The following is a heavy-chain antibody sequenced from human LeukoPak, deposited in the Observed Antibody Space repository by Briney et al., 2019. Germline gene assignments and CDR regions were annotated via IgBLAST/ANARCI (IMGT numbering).Heavy chain of an antibody. V-gene: IGHV1-18*01. CDR2: ISAYNSNT. CDR3: AGRRGYSFHFDY. CDR1: GYTFTSYG. J-gene: IGHJ4*02. D-gene: IGHD5-18*01. Sequence: GASVKVSCKASGYTFTSYGINWVRQAPGQGLEWMGWISAYNSNTHYAQKLQGRVTMTTDTSTSTAYMEVRSLRSDDTAVYYCAGRRGYSFHFDYWGQGTLVTVSS.